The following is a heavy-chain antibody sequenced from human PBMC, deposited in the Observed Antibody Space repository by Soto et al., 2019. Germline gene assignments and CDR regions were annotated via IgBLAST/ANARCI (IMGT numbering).Heavy chain of an antibody. J-gene: IGHJ5*02. CDR1: GGSFSGYY. V-gene: IGHV4-34*01. Sequence: SETLSLTCAVYGGSFSGYYWSWIRQPPGKGLEWIGEINHSGSTNYNPSLKSRVTISVDTSKNQFSLKLSSVTAADTAVYYCARGVAGAPRLGWFDPWGQGTLVTVSS. CDR2: INHSGST. CDR3: ARGVAGAPRLGWFDP. D-gene: IGHD6-19*01.